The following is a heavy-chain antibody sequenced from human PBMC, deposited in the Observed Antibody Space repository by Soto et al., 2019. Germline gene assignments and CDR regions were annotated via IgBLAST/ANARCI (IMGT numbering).Heavy chain of an antibody. V-gene: IGHV4-59*01. Sequence: SETLSLTCTVSGGSITSSYWSWIRRPPGKGLEWIAYIYDTGISGYTPSTSYNPSLKSRVTMSVDTSKSQFSLKLTSVTAADTAVYYCARGERRDGYNFYAGSYYYGMDVWGQGTTVTVSS. CDR3: ARGERRDGYNFYAGSYYYGMDV. D-gene: IGHD5-12*01. CDR1: GGSITSSY. CDR2: IYDTGISGYTPST. J-gene: IGHJ6*02.